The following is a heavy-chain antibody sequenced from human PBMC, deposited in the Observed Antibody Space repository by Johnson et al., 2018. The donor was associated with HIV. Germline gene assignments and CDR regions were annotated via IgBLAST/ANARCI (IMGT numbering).Heavy chain of an antibody. CDR1: GFTFSSYA. J-gene: IGHJ3*01. D-gene: IGHD5/OR15-5a*01. V-gene: IGHV3-30-3*01. Sequence: VQVVESGGGVVQPGRSLRLSCAASGFTFSSYAMHWVRQAPGKGLEWVAVISYDGSNKYYAASVKGRFTISRDDSKNSLYLQMNSLKIEDTAVYYCTRPIVSTSEVFDLWGQGTMVTVSS. CDR2: ISYDGSNK. CDR3: TRPIVSTSEVFDL.